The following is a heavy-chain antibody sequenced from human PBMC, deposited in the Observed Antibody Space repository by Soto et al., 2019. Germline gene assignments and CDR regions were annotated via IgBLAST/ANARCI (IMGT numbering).Heavy chain of an antibody. CDR1: GFTFSSYG. V-gene: IGHV3-30*18. Sequence: PGGSLRLSCAASGFTFSSYGMHWVRQAPGKGLEWVAVISYDGSNKYYADSVKGRFTISRDNSKNTLYLQMNSLRAEDTAVYYCAKLVGRSQQLSAFDIWGQGTMVSVSS. CDR3: AKLVGRSQQLSAFDI. J-gene: IGHJ3*02. D-gene: IGHD6-13*01. CDR2: ISYDGSNK.